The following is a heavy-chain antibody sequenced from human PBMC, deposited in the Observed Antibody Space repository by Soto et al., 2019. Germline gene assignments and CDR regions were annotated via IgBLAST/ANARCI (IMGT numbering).Heavy chain of an antibody. CDR1: GFTVSSNY. V-gene: IGHV3-53*01. Sequence: GGSLRLSCAASGFTVSSNYMSWVRQAPGKGLEWVSVIYSGGSTYYADSVKGRFTISRDNSKNTLYLQMNSLRAEDTAVYYCARGSGYWNDAFDIWGQGTMVTVS. CDR2: IYSGGST. CDR3: ARGSGYWNDAFDI. J-gene: IGHJ3*02. D-gene: IGHD3-22*01.